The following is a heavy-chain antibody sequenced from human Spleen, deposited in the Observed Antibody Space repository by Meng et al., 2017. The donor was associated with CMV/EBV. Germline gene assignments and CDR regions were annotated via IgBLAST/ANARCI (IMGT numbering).Heavy chain of an antibody. CDR1: GFHFSTYW. D-gene: IGHD6-13*01. CDR2: INQDGSQR. Sequence: GESLKISCAASGFHFSTYWMSWVRQAPGKALEWVANINQDGSQRNYVDSVKGRFTISRDNAKNSMYLQMNSLRAEDTAVYYCARAAGWFDPWGQGTLVTVSS. CDR3: ARAAGWFDP. J-gene: IGHJ5*02. V-gene: IGHV3-7*03.